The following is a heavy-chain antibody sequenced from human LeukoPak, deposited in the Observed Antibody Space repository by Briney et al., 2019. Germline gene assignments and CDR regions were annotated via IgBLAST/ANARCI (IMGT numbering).Heavy chain of an antibody. CDR2: IVVGSGNT. CDR1: GFTFISFV. D-gene: IGHD7-27*01. J-gene: IGHJ5*02. Sequence: SVTVSCKGSGFTFISFVMQWVRQARGQRLEWIGWIVVGSGNTNYAQKFQERVTITRDMSTSTAYMELSSLRSEDTAVYSCAAGETGDSGFFDPWGQGTLVTVSS. CDR3: AAGETGDSGFFDP. V-gene: IGHV1-58*02.